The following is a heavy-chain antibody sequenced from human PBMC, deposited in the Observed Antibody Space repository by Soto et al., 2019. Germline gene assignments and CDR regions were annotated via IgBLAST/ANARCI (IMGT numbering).Heavy chain of an antibody. D-gene: IGHD2-8*01. CDR1: GFTFTSSA. V-gene: IGHV1-58*01. CDR2: IAVGSGYT. CDR3: AADATAWQQMVPSDY. Sequence: ASVKVSCKASGFTFTSSAFQWVRQARGQRLEWIGWIAVGSGYTNYAQRFQDRVTLTRDMSTATTYMELSRLTSEDTATYYCAADATAWQQMVPSDYWGQGTLVTVSS. J-gene: IGHJ4*02.